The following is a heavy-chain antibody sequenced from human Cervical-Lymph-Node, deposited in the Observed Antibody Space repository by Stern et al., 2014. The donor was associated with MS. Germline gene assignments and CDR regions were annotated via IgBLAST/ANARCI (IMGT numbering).Heavy chain of an antibody. D-gene: IGHD3-3*01. J-gene: IGHJ4*02. CDR1: GGSFRHNA. V-gene: IGHV1-69*18. CDR2: IRPTFGTT. CDR3: ARDRSLGVAPFFDY. Sequence: QVQLVQSGAAVKKPGSSVTVTCRASGGSFRHNAIAWVRQAPGTGLQWVGTIRPTFGTTTLAPRFQGRVAIKADDSADVIYMELNSLTSEDTAVYYCARDRSLGVAPFFDYWGQGTLVTVSS.